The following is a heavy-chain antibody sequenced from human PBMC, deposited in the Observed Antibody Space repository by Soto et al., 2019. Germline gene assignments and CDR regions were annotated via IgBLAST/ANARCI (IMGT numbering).Heavy chain of an antibody. D-gene: IGHD3-3*01. J-gene: IGHJ4*02. CDR2: VSGGGAST. V-gene: IGHV3-23*01. CDR3: AKTQTFNGYYGGFDA. CDR1: GFSFAGYA. Sequence: EVQLWESGGGFVQPGGSLRLSCAATGFSFAGYALTWVRQAPGKGLEWLSAVSGGGASTYYADSVRGRFSISRDVSGNRIYLQLNRLTAGDTGTYYCAKTQTFNGYYGGFDAWGQGTRVTVSS.